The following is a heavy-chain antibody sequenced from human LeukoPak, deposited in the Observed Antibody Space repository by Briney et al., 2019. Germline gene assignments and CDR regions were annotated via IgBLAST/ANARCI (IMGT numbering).Heavy chain of an antibody. D-gene: IGHD6-19*01. V-gene: IGHV3-53*01. Sequence: GGSLRLSCAASGFTVSSNYMSWVRQAPGKGLEWVSVIYSGGSTYYADSVKGRFTISRVNSKNTLYLQMSSLRAEDTAVYYCARGQWLADFDYWGQGTLVTVSS. CDR1: GFTVSSNY. CDR3: ARGQWLADFDY. CDR2: IYSGGST. J-gene: IGHJ4*02.